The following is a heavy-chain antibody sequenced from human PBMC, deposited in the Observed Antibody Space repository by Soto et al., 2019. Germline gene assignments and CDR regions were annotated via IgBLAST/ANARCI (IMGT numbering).Heavy chain of an antibody. J-gene: IGHJ4*02. D-gene: IGHD2-15*01. Sequence: GGSLRLSCAASGVTFSDYSMNWVRQAPGKGLEWVSYISSSGSTIYYADSVKGRFTISRDIAKNSLYLQMNSLRAEDTAVYYCARDYCSGGGCFYFDYWGQGTLVTVPS. CDR3: ARDYCSGGGCFYFDY. CDR2: ISSSGSTI. CDR1: GVTFSDYS. V-gene: IGHV3-48*01.